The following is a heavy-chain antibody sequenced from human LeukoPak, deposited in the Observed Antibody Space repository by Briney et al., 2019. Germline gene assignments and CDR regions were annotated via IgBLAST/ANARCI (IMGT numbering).Heavy chain of an antibody. V-gene: IGHV1-2*06. CDR3: ARGPPYYYDGSDYYAPNTHYYYYMDV. Sequence: GASVKVSCKASGYTFTDYYMHWVRQAPGQGLEWMGRINPNSGGTNYAQKFQGRVTMTRDTSISTAYMELSRLRSDDTAMYYCARGPPYYYDGSDYYAPNTHYYYYMDVWGKGTTVTVSS. CDR2: INPNSGGT. CDR1: GYTFTDYY. J-gene: IGHJ6*03. D-gene: IGHD3-22*01.